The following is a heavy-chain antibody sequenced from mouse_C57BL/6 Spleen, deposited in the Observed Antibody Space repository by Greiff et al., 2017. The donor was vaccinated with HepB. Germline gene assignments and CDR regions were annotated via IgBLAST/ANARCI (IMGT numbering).Heavy chain of an antibody. J-gene: IGHJ1*03. Sequence: EVHLVESGGGLVKPGGSLKLSCAASGFTFSSYAMSWVRQTPEKRLEWVATISDGGSYTYYPDNVKGRFTISRDNAKNNLYLQMSHLKSEDTAMYYCASTYYSNYWYFDVWGTGTTVTVSS. V-gene: IGHV5-4*01. D-gene: IGHD2-5*01. CDR2: ISDGGSYT. CDR3: ASTYYSNYWYFDV. CDR1: GFTFSSYA.